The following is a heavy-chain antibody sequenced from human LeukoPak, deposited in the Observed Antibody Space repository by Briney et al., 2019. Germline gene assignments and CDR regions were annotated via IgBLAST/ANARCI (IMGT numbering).Heavy chain of an antibody. D-gene: IGHD5-24*01. CDR2: INPNSGGT. CDR3: AREGRDGYNYYFDC. Sequence: GASVKVSCKSSGYTFTGYYMHWVRQAPGQGLEWMGWINPNSGGTNYAQKFQGRVTMTRDTSISTAYMELNRLRSDDTAVYYCAREGRDGYNYYFDCWGQGTLVTVSS. CDR1: GYTFTGYY. V-gene: IGHV1-2*02. J-gene: IGHJ4*02.